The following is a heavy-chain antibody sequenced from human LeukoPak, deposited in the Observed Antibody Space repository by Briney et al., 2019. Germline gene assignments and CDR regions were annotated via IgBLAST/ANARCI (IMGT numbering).Heavy chain of an antibody. D-gene: IGHD6-25*01. J-gene: IGHJ6*03. CDR1: GYSISSGYY. CDR2: IYHSGST. V-gene: IGHV4-38-2*01. Sequence: SETLSLTCAVSGYSISSGYYWGWIRQPPGKGLEWIGSIYHSGSTYYNPSLKSRVTISVDTSKNQFSLKLSSVTAADTAVYYCVRHVATVPWAYYYMDVWGKGTTVTVSS. CDR3: VRHVATVPWAYYYMDV.